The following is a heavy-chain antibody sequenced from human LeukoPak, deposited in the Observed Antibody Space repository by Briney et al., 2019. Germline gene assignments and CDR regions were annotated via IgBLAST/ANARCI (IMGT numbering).Heavy chain of an antibody. J-gene: IGHJ3*02. D-gene: IGHD3-10*02. CDR3: VYVLQTATTVWGAFDT. CDR1: IHTYSNLA. V-gene: IGHV3-23*01. Sequence: GGSLRLSCAPSIHTYSNLAITCLRQTPGKGLEWVSSLSASGGGTFYAPSVKGLFPISIDNSKNTVSLQMNSLRAEDTALYYCVYVLQTATTVWGAFDTWGQGTMVTVSS. CDR2: LSASGGGT.